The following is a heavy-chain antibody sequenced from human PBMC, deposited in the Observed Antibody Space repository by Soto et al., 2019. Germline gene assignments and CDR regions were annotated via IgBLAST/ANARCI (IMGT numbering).Heavy chain of an antibody. CDR2: INSDGSST. Sequence: GGTLSLSCAASGFTFSSYWMHWVRQAPGKGLVWVSRINSDGSSTSYADSVKGRFTISRDNAKNTLYLQMNSLRAEDTAVYYCARDVPYYYDSSGCLDYWGQGTLGTVSS. CDR1: GFTFSSYW. J-gene: IGHJ4*02. D-gene: IGHD3-22*01. CDR3: ARDVPYYYDSSGCLDY. V-gene: IGHV3-74*01.